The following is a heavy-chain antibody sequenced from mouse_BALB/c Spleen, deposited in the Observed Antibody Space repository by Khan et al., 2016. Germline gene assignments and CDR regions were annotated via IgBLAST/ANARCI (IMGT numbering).Heavy chain of an antibody. Sequence: VQLKESGAELVKPGASVKLSCTASGFNIKDTYMHWVKQRPEQGLEWIGRIYPANGNTKYDPKFQGKATITADTSSNTAYLQLSSLTSEVTAVYSGARAPYDYDGGVAFWGQGTLVTVSA. CDR3: ARAPYDYDGGVAF. D-gene: IGHD2-4*01. J-gene: IGHJ3*01. V-gene: IGHV14-3*02. CDR2: IYPANGNT. CDR1: GFNIKDTY.